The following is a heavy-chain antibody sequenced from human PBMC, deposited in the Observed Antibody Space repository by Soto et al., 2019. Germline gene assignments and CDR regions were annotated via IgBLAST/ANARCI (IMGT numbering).Heavy chain of an antibody. CDR3: ARRVSGPKEEYNAYYFYGLEF. CDR1: GYNFHSHW. Sequence: EALTISVPGSGYNFHSHWITLGRQTPGKGPEWMGRIDPSYSYTNYSPCFQGCVTISADRSISPAFLQWSSLEASDTDIYCCARRVSGPKEEYNAYYFYGLEFWGQGTTVTVSS. V-gene: IGHV5-10-1*01. D-gene: IGHD1-1*01. J-gene: IGHJ6*02. CDR2: IDPSYSYT.